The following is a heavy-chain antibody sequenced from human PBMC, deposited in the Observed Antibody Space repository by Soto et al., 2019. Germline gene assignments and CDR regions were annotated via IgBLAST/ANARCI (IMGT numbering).Heavy chain of an antibody. CDR2: INHSGST. CDR3: ATQEVGGSYVYTFDP. V-gene: IGHV4-34*01. Sequence: TSETLSLTCAVYGGSFSGYYWTWIRQPPGTGLEWIGGINHSGSTNYNPSLKSRVTISVDTSKNQFSLKLSSVTAADTAVYYCATQEVGGSYVYTFDPWGQGTLVTVSS. CDR1: GGSFSGYY. D-gene: IGHD1-26*01. J-gene: IGHJ5*02.